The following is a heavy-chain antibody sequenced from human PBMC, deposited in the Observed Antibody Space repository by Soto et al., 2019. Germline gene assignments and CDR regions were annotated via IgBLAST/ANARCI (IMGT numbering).Heavy chain of an antibody. Sequence: EVQLLESGGGLVQPGGSLRLSCAASGFTFSSYAMSWVRQAPGKGLEWGSAISGSGGSTYYADSVKGRFTIARDNSKNTLYLQMNSLRAEDTAVYYCAEKYYDIVTGYSFYYYYGMDVWGQGTTVTVSS. CDR2: ISGSGGST. CDR1: GFTFSSYA. J-gene: IGHJ6*02. D-gene: IGHD3-9*01. V-gene: IGHV3-23*01. CDR3: AEKYYDIVTGYSFYYYYGMDV.